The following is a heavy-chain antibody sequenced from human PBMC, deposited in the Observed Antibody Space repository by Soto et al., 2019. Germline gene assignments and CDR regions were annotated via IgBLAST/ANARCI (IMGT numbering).Heavy chain of an antibody. CDR2: IYYSGST. V-gene: IGHV4-31*03. D-gene: IGHD6-13*01. Sequence: TLSLTCTFSGGSISSGGYYWSWIRQHPGKGLEWIGYIYYSGSTYYNPSLKSRVTISVDTSKNQFSLKLSSVTAAVTAGYYCARISLAAATKYYFDYWGQGTLVTVSS. CDR1: GGSISSGGYY. CDR3: ARISLAAATKYYFDY. J-gene: IGHJ4*02.